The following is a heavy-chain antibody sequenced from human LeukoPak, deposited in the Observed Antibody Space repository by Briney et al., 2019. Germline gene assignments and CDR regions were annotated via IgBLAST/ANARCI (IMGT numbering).Heavy chain of an antibody. J-gene: IGHJ4*02. CDR1: GFTFRNYA. CDR3: AKWGDYDILTGYYDPDY. Sequence: PGGSLRLSCAASGFTFRNYAMSWVRQAPGKGLEWVSAIVGSGSSTYYADSVKGRFTISRDNSKNTLYLQLNRLRAEDTAVYYCAKWGDYDILTGYYDPDYWSQGTLVTVSS. V-gene: IGHV3-23*01. D-gene: IGHD3-9*01. CDR2: IVGSGSST.